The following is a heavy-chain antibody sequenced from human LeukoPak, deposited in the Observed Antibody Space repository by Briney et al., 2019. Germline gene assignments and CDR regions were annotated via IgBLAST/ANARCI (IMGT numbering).Heavy chain of an antibody. CDR2: ISAYNGNT. CDR1: GYTFTSYG. D-gene: IGHD5-18*01. CDR3: ARGPATGYSYNYYPFDY. V-gene: IGHV1-18*01. Sequence: VASVKVSCKASGYTFTSYGISWVRQAPGQGLEWMGWISAYNGNTNYAQKLQGRVTMTTDTSTSTAYMELSSLRSEDTAVYYCARGPATGYSYNYYPFDYWGQGTLVTVSS. J-gene: IGHJ4*02.